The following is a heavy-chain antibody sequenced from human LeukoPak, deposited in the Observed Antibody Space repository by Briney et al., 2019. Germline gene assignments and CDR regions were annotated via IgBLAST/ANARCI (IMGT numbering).Heavy chain of an antibody. D-gene: IGHD6-19*01. V-gene: IGHV3-21*01. CDR2: ISSSSSYI. CDR1: GFTFSSYS. J-gene: IGHJ4*02. CDR3: ARAPDYSSGWYGFDY. Sequence: GGSLRLSCAASGFTFSSYSMNWVRQAPGKGLEWVSSISSSSSYIYYADSVKGRFTISRDNAKNSLYLQMNSLRAEDTAVYYCARAPDYSSGWYGFDYWGQGTLVTVSS.